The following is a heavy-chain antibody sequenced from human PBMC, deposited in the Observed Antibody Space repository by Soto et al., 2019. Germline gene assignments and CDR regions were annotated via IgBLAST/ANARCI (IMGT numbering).Heavy chain of an antibody. J-gene: IGHJ5*02. CDR1: GGSFSGYY. Sequence: SETLSLTCAVYGGSFSGYYWSWIRQPPGKGLEWIGEINHSGSTNYNPSLKSRVTISVDTSKNQFSLKLSSVTAADTAVYYCARGRTMVRGVNWFDPWGHGTLVTVSS. D-gene: IGHD3-10*01. CDR2: INHSGST. CDR3: ARGRTMVRGVNWFDP. V-gene: IGHV4-34*01.